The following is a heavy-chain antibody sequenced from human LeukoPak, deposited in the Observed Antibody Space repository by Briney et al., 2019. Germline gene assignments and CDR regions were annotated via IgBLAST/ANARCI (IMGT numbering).Heavy chain of an antibody. Sequence: TGGSLRLSCAASGFTFSSYSMNWVRQAPGKGLEWVSSISSSSSYIYYADSVKGRFTISRDNAKNPLYLQMNSLRAEDTAVYYCARDRDSSSSVPYFDYWGQGTLVTVSS. CDR2: ISSSSSYI. D-gene: IGHD6-6*01. CDR3: ARDRDSSSSVPYFDY. J-gene: IGHJ4*02. V-gene: IGHV3-21*01. CDR1: GFTFSSYS.